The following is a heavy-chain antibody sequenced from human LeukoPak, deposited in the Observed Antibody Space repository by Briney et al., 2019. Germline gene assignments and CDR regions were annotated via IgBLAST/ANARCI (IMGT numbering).Heavy chain of an antibody. J-gene: IGHJ4*02. V-gene: IGHV3-43*02. CDR1: GFSFDDYA. Sequence: GGSLRLSCAASGFSFDDYAMNWVRQAPGKGLEWVSLISGLGDIIHYADSVKGRLTISRDNSRNSLYLQMNSLTTEDTAFYYCAKMGDQWLSMYSWGRGTLVTVSS. CDR3: AKMGDQWLSMYS. CDR2: ISGLGDII. D-gene: IGHD6-19*01.